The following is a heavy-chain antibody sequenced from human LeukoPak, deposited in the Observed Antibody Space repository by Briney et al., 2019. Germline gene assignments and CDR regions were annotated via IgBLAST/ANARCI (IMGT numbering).Heavy chain of an antibody. D-gene: IGHD1-1*01. V-gene: IGHV3-23*01. CDR3: AKDNYHATSGTFDY. Sequence: LPGGSLRLSCAASGFTFRNYGMSWVRQAPGKGLEWISAVSGNGGSTYFADSVKGRFTISRDNSKNTVYLQMNRLRAEDTAVYYCAKDNYHATSGTFDYWGQGTLVTVSS. CDR2: VSGNGGST. CDR1: GFTFRNYG. J-gene: IGHJ4*02.